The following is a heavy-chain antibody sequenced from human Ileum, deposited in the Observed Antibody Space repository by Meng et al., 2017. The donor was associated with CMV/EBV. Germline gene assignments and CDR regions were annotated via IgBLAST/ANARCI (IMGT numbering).Heavy chain of an antibody. D-gene: IGHD2-2*01. CDR1: GFTLSSYS. CDR3: ATKAVARPFDY. CDR2: ISSSSTYI. J-gene: IGHJ4*02. V-gene: IGHV3-21*01. Sequence: GGSLRLSCAASGFTLSSYSMNWVRQAPGEGLEWVSAISSSSTYIYYADSVKGRFTISRDNARNSLYLQMDSLRAEDTAVYYCATKAVARPFDYWGQGTLVTVSS.